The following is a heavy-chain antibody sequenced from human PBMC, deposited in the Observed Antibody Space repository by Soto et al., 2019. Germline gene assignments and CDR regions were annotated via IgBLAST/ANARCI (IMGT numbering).Heavy chain of an antibody. Sequence: SETLSLTCTVSGDSMTSSSYYWGWIRQPPGKGLEWIGSIYYSERTSYNSGSTYYSPSLKSRVTISGDTSKSQFSLKLSSVTAADTAVYYCSRHTRNQFDPWGQGTLVTVSS. V-gene: IGHV4-39*01. CDR2: IYYSERTSYNSGST. CDR3: SRHTRNQFDP. CDR1: GDSMTSSSYY. J-gene: IGHJ5*02.